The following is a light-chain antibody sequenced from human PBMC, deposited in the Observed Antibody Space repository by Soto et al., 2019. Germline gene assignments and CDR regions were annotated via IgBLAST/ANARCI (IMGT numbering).Light chain of an antibody. J-gene: IGKJ3*01. V-gene: IGKV1-5*01. CDR3: QQYDNIPLT. Sequence: DIQMTQSPSTLSASVGDRVTITCRATQSISSWLAWYQQKPGKAPKLLIYDASSLESGVPSRFSGSGSGTDFTFTISTLQSEDLATYYCQQYDNIPLTFGPGTMVDIK. CDR2: DAS. CDR1: QSISSW.